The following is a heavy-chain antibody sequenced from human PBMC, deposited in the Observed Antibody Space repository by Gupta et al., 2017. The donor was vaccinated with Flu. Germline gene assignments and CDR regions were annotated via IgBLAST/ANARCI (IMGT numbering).Heavy chain of an antibody. Sequence: EVQLVESGGGLVQPGRSLRLSCAASGFTFDDYAMHWVRQAPGKGLEWVSGISWNSGSIGYADSVKGRFTISRDNAKNSLYLQMNSLRAEDTALYYCAKDTWGGSSDPGYWGQGTLVTVSS. D-gene: IGHD2-2*01. J-gene: IGHJ4*02. CDR1: GFTFDDYA. CDR3: AKDTWGGSSDPGY. V-gene: IGHV3-9*01. CDR2: ISWNSGSI.